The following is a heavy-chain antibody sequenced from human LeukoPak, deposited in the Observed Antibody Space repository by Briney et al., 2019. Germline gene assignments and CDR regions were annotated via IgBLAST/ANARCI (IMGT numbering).Heavy chain of an antibody. CDR2: IYHSGST. J-gene: IGHJ3*02. D-gene: IGHD6-13*01. CDR3: ARAPRSGQLVQGDAFDI. Sequence: KSSQTLSLTCTVSDGSISSGGYYWSWIRQPPGKGLEWIGYIYHSGSTYYNPSLKSRVTISVDRSKNQFSLKLSSVTAADTAVYYCARAPRSGQLVQGDAFDIWGQGTMVTVSS. CDR1: DGSISSGGYY. V-gene: IGHV4-30-2*01.